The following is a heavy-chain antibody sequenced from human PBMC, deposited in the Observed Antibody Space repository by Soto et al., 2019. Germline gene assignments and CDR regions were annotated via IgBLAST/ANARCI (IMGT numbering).Heavy chain of an antibody. D-gene: IGHD4-17*01. CDR2: VNSDGSTT. CDR1: GFVFTDYW. Sequence: PGGPLRLSFAASGFVFTDYWSHGLGRVPGSGLVWVSSVNSDGSTTNYEDYVTGRFTMSSDNAKNNRYIHMPSLRAEDTSAIHCVMGLNGDHVGFDAWGQGTLVTVSS. J-gene: IGHJ5*02. CDR3: VMGLNGDHVGFDA. V-gene: IGHV3-74*01.